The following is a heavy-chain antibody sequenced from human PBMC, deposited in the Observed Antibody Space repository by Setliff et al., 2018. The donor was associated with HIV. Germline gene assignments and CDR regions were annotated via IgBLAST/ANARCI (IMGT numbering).Heavy chain of an antibody. CDR1: GYAFSGYY. CDR2: INTNSGAT. J-gene: IGHJ4*02. CDR3: ALASIVFTARWNH. D-gene: IGHD1-26*01. V-gene: IGHV1-2*02. Sequence: ASVKVSCKASGYAFSGYYLHWVRRAPGQGLEWMGWINTNSGATNYAQSFQGRVTMTRDTSISTAYMDLSSLTSDDTAVYYCALASIVFTARWNHWSRGTTVTVSS.